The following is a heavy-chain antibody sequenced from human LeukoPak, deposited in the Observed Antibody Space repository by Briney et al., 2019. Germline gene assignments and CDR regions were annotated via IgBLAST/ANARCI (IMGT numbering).Heavy chain of an antibody. V-gene: IGHV4-38-2*01. CDR1: GYSISSGYY. D-gene: IGHD1-26*01. J-gene: IGHJ4*02. Sequence: SETLSLTCAVSGYSISSGYYWGWIRQPPGKGLEWIGSVYPSESTYYNPSLKSRVTISADTSKNQFSLKLSSVTAADTAVYYCASFVGAATTSHIDYWGQGTLVTVSS. CDR3: ASFVGAATTSHIDY. CDR2: VYPSEST.